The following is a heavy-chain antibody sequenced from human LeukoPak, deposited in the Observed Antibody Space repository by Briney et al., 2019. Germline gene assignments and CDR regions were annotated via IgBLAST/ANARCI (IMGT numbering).Heavy chain of an antibody. Sequence: GGSLRLSCVASGFIVSNNYMSWVRQAPGKGLEWVSVIYSGGSTFYADSVKGRFTISRDSSKNTLYLQMNSLRAEDTAVYYCAKNAAGLNHYYYYGMDVWGQGTTVTVSS. CDR1: GFIVSNNY. J-gene: IGHJ6*02. D-gene: IGHD6-13*01. CDR3: AKNAAGLNHYYYYGMDV. V-gene: IGHV3-53*05. CDR2: IYSGGST.